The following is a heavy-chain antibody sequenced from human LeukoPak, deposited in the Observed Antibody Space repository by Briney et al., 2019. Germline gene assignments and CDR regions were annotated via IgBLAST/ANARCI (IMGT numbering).Heavy chain of an antibody. Sequence: PAGSLRLSCAASGFTFSTFAMIWVRQPPGKGLEWVANIFPSGGENHYADPMRGRSTISRNNYKHSLSLQMNSPTADAAAIYYRATDRTVLLPVESWGQGTLVTVSS. CDR3: ATDRTVLLPVES. D-gene: IGHD2-8*02. V-gene: IGHV3-23*01. CDR1: GFTFSTFA. J-gene: IGHJ4*02. CDR2: IFPSGGEN.